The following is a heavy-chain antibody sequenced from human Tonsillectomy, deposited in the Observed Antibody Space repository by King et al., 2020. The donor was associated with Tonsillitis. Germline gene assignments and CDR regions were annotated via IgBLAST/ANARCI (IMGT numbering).Heavy chain of an antibody. CDR2: IYYSGST. V-gene: IGHV4-39*01. CDR1: GGSINRSSYY. J-gene: IGHJ4*02. CDR3: SRHQVEMAKITGPFDY. D-gene: IGHD5-24*01. Sequence: QLQESGPGLVKPSETLSLTCTVSGGSINRSSYYWGWIRQPPGKGLEWIGSIYYSGSTYYNPSLKSRVTISVDTFNNQFSLNLSSVTAADTAVYYGSRHQVEMAKITGPFDYWGRGNLVTVSS.